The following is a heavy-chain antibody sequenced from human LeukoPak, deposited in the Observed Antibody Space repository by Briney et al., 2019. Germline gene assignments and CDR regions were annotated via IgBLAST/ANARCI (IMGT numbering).Heavy chain of an antibody. D-gene: IGHD5-12*01. Sequence: SETLSLTCTVSDGSINNYFWSWIRQPPGKGLEWIGNVENTGSINYNPSLESRVAISVDTSKNQFSLRLNSVTAADTAVYFCARAVGDSGHGRFFDYWGQGTLVTVSS. CDR1: DGSINNYF. J-gene: IGHJ4*02. CDR3: ARAVGDSGHGRFFDY. V-gene: IGHV4-59*01. CDR2: VENTGSI.